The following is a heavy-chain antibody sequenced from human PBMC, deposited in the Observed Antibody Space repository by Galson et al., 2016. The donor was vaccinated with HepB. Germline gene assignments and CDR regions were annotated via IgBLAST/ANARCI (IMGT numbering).Heavy chain of an antibody. CDR1: GGSVNSGTYH. CDR3: ASGTVRGVVRGGMDV. CDR2: LYYTGTT. Sequence: EPLSLTCIVSGGSVNSGTYHCTWIRQPPGKGLECIGYLYYTGTTKNNPSPKSRVTISLDASRNPISLNLTSVTAADTAIYFCASGTVRGVVRGGMDVWGQGTTVIVSS. V-gene: IGHV4-61*01. J-gene: IGHJ6*02. D-gene: IGHD3-10*01.